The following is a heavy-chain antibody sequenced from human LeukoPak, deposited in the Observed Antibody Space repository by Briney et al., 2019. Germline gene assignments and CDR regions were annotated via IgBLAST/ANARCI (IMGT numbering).Heavy chain of an antibody. CDR1: GYTFSDFY. J-gene: IGHJ4*02. CDR2: IKVSGGRT. CDR3: AREPPESYYFDY. V-gene: IGHV1-46*01. Sequence: GASVKVSCKASGYTFSDFYVHWVRQAPGQRLEWMGIIKVSGGRTEYAQKFQGRVTMTRDMSTSTVYMELNNLRSEDTAVYYCAREPPESYYFDYWGQGTLVTVSS.